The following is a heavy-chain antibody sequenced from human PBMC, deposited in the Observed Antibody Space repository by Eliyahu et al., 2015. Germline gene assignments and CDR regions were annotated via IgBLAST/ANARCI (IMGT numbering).Heavy chain of an antibody. J-gene: IGHJ4*02. Sequence: QVQLVQSGAEVKKPGSSVKVSCXASGDTFXSSAISGVRQAPGQGLEWMGGIIPIFGTGNYAQKFQGRVTITADESTSTAYMDLSSLTSEDTAVYYCTRPSADGSGMSKPFDYWGQGTLVIVSS. CDR3: TRPSADGSGMSKPFDY. V-gene: IGHV1-69*01. CDR2: IIPIFGTG. CDR1: GDTFXSSA. D-gene: IGHD6-19*01.